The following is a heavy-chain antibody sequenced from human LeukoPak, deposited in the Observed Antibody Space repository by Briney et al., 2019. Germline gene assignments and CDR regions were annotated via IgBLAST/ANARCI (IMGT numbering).Heavy chain of an antibody. J-gene: IGHJ4*02. V-gene: IGHV4-59*01. CDR3: ASFREDTNGYYPYFDN. D-gene: IGHD3-22*01. CDR1: GGFISRYY. CDR2: IFYRGNT. Sequence: SETLSLICNVSGGFISRYYWKWIRQPPGKGLEWMGNIFYRGNTTYNPSLQSRLTVSVDTSKNQFSLKLTSVTAADTAVYYCASFREDTNGYYPYFDNWGQGTLVTVSS.